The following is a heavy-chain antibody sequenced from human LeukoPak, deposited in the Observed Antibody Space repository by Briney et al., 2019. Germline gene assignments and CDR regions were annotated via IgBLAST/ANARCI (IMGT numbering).Heavy chain of an antibody. V-gene: IGHV4-38-2*02. CDR1: VYSISSGYY. J-gene: IGHJ4*02. D-gene: IGHD6-13*01. Sequence: SETLSLTSTVSVYSISSGYYWGWTPQPPGKGLEWIGPIYHSGITYYKHTLKSRVTISVDTSNNQFSLKLASVTAADTAVYYCARGSNFVNWGQGTLVTVSS. CDR3: ARGSNFVN. CDR2: IYHSGIT.